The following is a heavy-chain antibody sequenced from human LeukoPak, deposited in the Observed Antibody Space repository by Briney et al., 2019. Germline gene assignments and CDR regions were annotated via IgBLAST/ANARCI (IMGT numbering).Heavy chain of an antibody. V-gene: IGHV3-21*01. CDR1: GFTISSNY. CDR3: ARDTNYYDSSGLGAAFDI. CDR2: MSSSSSYI. D-gene: IGHD3-22*01. Sequence: GGSLRLSCAASGFTISSNYMTWVRQAPGKGLEWVSSMSSSSSYIYYADSVKGRFTISRDNAKNSLYLQMNSLRAEDTAVYYCARDTNYYDSSGLGAAFDIWGQGTMVTVSS. J-gene: IGHJ3*02.